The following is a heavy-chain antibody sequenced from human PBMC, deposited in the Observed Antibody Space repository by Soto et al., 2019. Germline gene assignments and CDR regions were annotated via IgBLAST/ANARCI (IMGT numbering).Heavy chain of an antibody. V-gene: IGHV3-49*03. Sequence: EVPLVESGGGLVQPGRSLRLSCITSGFSFGDYAMSWFRQAPGKGLEWVTFIRSKTYGGTAEYAASVKGRFTISRDDSKSVAYLQMNSLKIEDTAVYYCARERDWRIPPWGQGTLVTVSS. J-gene: IGHJ5*02. CDR2: IRSKTYGGTA. CDR3: ARERDWRIPP. CDR1: GFSFGDYA. D-gene: IGHD3-3*01.